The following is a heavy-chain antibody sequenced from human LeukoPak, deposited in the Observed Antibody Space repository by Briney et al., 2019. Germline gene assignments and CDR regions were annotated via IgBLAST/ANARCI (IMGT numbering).Heavy chain of an antibody. D-gene: IGHD4-23*01. CDR3: ASAGGNSGY. Sequence: SETLSLTCAVYGGSFSGYYWSWIRQPPGKGLEWIGEINHSGSTNYNPSLKSRVTISVDTSKNQFSLKLGSVTAADTAVYYCASAGGNSGYWGQGTLVTVSS. CDR1: GGSFSGYY. V-gene: IGHV4-34*01. CDR2: INHSGST. J-gene: IGHJ4*02.